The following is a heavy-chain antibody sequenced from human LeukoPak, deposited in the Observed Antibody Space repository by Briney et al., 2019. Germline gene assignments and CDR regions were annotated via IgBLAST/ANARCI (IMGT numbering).Heavy chain of an antibody. V-gene: IGHV3-7*01. CDR2: TNQDGGEI. D-gene: IGHD5-24*01. J-gene: IGHJ4*02. CDR3: ARETRLRWTDY. CDR1: GFTFSTSW. Sequence: GGSLRLSCAASGFTFSTSWMTWVRQAPGKGLEWVASTNQDGGEIHYVDSVKGRFTISRDNSKNTLDLQMNSLRAEDTAVYYCARETRLRWTDYWGQGTLVTVSS.